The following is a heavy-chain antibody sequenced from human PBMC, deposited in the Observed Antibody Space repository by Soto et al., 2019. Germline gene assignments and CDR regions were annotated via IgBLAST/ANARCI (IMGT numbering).Heavy chain of an antibody. CDR1: GFTFNTYA. D-gene: IGHD3-9*01. J-gene: IGHJ4*02. CDR3: ARHLYFDASVYRPLDF. Sequence: HPGGSLRLSCAASGFTFNTYAMSWLRQAPGKRLEWVATTKRDESDKYYVDSVKGRFTISRDNAKNSLYLQMNSLRGEDTAVYFCARHLYFDASVYRPLDFWGQGILVTVSS. V-gene: IGHV3-7*01. CDR2: TKRDESDK.